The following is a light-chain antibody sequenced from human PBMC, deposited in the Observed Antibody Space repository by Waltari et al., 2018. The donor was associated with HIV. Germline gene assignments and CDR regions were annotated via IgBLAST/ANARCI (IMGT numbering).Light chain of an antibody. CDR2: GNS. Sequence: QSVLTQPPSVSGAPGQRVTLSCTGSSPNLGAGYDVHWYPHPPGTAPNLLIYGNSNRPSGVPDRFSGSKSGTSAALAITGLQAEDEADYYCQSYDSSLSGGDVVFGGGTKLTVL. CDR1: SPNLGAGYD. V-gene: IGLV1-40*01. CDR3: QSYDSSLSGGDVV. J-gene: IGLJ2*01.